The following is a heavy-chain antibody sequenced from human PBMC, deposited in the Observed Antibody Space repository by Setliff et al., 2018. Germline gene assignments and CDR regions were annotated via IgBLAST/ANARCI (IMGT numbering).Heavy chain of an antibody. CDR1: GGSISSSRHC. Sequence: SETLSLTCTVSGGSISSSRHCWGWIRQPPGKGLEWIGTIYYSGSTYYNPSLKSRVTISVDTSKNQFSLKLNSVTAADTAVYYCAREAVYSSSWYFYYYGMDVWGQGTTVT. V-gene: IGHV4-39*07. D-gene: IGHD6-13*01. CDR3: AREAVYSSSWYFYYYGMDV. J-gene: IGHJ6*02. CDR2: IYYSGST.